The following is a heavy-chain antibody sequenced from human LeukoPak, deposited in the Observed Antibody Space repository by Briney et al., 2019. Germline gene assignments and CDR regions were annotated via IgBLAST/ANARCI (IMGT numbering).Heavy chain of an antibody. CDR2: ISSSSSYI. CDR3: AREAVVPAAIEVYNWFDP. J-gene: IGHJ5*02. Sequence: PGGSLRLSCAASGFTFSSYSINWVRQAPGKGLEWVSSISSSSSYIYYADSVKGRFTISRDNAKNSLYLQMNSLRAEDTAVYYCAREAVVPAAIEVYNWFDPWGQGTLVTVSS. CDR1: GFTFSSYS. V-gene: IGHV3-21*01. D-gene: IGHD2-2*01.